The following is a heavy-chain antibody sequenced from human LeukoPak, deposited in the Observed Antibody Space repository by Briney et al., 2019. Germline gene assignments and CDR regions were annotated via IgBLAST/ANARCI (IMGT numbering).Heavy chain of an antibody. CDR2: IYYSGST. Sequence: SETLSLTCTFSGGSLSTYYWSWIRQPPGEGLEWIGYIYYSGSTNYTPSLMSRVTISVDTSKNQFSLKLSSVTAADTAVYYCAGSSGWYDYWGQGTLVTVSS. CDR3: AGSSGWYDY. V-gene: IGHV4-59*01. CDR1: GGSLSTYY. D-gene: IGHD6-19*01. J-gene: IGHJ4*02.